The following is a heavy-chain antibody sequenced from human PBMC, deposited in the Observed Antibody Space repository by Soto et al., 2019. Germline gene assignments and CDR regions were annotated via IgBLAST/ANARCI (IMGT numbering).Heavy chain of an antibody. CDR1: GGSISSSNW. J-gene: IGHJ6*02. Sequence: QVQLQQSGPGLVKPSGTLSLTCAVSGGSISSSNWWTWVRQPPGKGLGWVGGIYHSGSTNYNPSLKSRVAMSVGKSNNHFSLKVSSVTAADTAVYYCARVCRSTSCYLPYGMDVWGQGTTVTVSS. D-gene: IGHD2-2*01. CDR2: IYHSGST. CDR3: ARVCRSTSCYLPYGMDV. V-gene: IGHV4-4*02.